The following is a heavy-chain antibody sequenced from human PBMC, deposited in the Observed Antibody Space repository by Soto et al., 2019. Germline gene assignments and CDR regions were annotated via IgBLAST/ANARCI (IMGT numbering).Heavy chain of an antibody. Sequence: ASVKVSCKASGYTFTGYYMHWVRQAPGQGLEWMGWINPNSGGTNYAQKFQGWVTMTRDTSISTAYMELSRLRSDDTAVYYCARVVVGATAVYYCGMDVWGEGTKVTDSS. CDR3: ARVVVGATAVYYCGMDV. CDR1: GYTFTGYY. J-gene: IGHJ6*04. CDR2: INPNSGGT. D-gene: IGHD1-26*01. V-gene: IGHV1-2*04.